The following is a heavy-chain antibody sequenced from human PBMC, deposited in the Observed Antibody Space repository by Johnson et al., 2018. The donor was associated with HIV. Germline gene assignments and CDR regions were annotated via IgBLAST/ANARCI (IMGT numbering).Heavy chain of an antibody. Sequence: QVQLVESGGGVVQPGRSVRLSCAASGFTFNNYAMHWVRQAPGKGLEWVAVISYDGSYESYADSVKGRFTISRDNFKNTLYLQMNSLRDEDTAVYCCARPYILLQLVSAFDIWGQGTMVTVSS. CDR3: ARPYILLQLVSAFDI. CDR1: GFTFNNYA. D-gene: IGHD6-6*01. CDR2: ISYDGSYE. J-gene: IGHJ3*02. V-gene: IGHV3-30*04.